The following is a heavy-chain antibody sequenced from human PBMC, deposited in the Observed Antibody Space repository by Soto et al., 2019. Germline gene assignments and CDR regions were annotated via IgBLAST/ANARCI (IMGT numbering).Heavy chain of an antibody. D-gene: IGHD3-10*01. V-gene: IGHV4-59*08. CDR2: IYYSGST. CDR1: GGSISSYY. CDR3: ARMVRGVYYYYYYMDV. Sequence: ETLSLTCTVSGGSISSYYWSWIRQPPGKGLEWIGYIYYSGSTNYNPSLKSRVTISVDTSKNQFSLKLSSVTAADTAVYYCARMVRGVYYYYYYMDVWGKGTTVTVSS. J-gene: IGHJ6*03.